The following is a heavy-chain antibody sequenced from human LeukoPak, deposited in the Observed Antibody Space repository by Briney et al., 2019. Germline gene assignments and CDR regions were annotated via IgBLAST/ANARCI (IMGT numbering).Heavy chain of an antibody. CDR3: ARDAPPVAGTRGNAFDI. CDR2: ISVYNGNT. V-gene: IGHV1-18*01. Sequence: ASVKVSCKASGYTFSCYGISWVRQAPAQGLEWMGWISVYNGNTNYAQKLQGRVTMTPDTSTSTAYMELRSLRSDDTAVYYRARDAPPVAGTRGNAFDIWGQGTMVTVSS. D-gene: IGHD6-19*01. CDR1: GYTFSCYG. J-gene: IGHJ3*02.